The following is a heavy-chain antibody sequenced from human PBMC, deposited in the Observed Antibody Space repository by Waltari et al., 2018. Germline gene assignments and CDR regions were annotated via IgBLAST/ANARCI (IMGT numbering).Heavy chain of an antibody. J-gene: IGHJ4*02. V-gene: IGHV3-23*03. CDR3: AKVWFGEFASWDY. Sequence: EVQLLESGGGLVQPGGSLRLSCAASGFTFSSYAMSWVRQAPGKGLEWVSVIYSGGSTYYADSVKGRFTISRDNSKNTLYLQMNSLRAEDTAVYYCAKVWFGEFASWDYWGQGTLVTVSS. CDR2: IYSGGST. CDR1: GFTFSSYA. D-gene: IGHD3-10*01.